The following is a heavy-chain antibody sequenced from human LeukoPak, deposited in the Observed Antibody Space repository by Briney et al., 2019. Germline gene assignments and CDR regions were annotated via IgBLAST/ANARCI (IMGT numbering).Heavy chain of an antibody. CDR1: GFTFSSYG. CDR3: AKENYYESSGYVDY. CDR2: ISNDGSNK. V-gene: IGHV3-30*18. D-gene: IGHD3-22*01. Sequence: GGSLRLSSAASGFTFSSYGMHWVRQAPGKGLEWVAVISNDGSNKYYADSVKGRFTISRDNFKNTLYLQMNSLRAEDTAVYYCAKENYYESSGYVDYWGQGTLVTVSS. J-gene: IGHJ4*02.